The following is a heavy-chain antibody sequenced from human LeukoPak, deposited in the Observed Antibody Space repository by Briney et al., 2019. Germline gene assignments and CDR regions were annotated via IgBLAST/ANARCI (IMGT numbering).Heavy chain of an antibody. CDR1: GFTFSSYA. D-gene: IGHD3-3*01. Sequence: GGSLRLSCAASGFTFSSYAMSWVRQAPGKGLEWVSAISGSGGSTYYADSVKGRFTISRDNSQNTLYLQMNSLRAEDTAVYYCAKLLEWLQYGMDVWGQGTTVTVSS. J-gene: IGHJ6*02. CDR3: AKLLEWLQYGMDV. V-gene: IGHV3-23*01. CDR2: ISGSGGST.